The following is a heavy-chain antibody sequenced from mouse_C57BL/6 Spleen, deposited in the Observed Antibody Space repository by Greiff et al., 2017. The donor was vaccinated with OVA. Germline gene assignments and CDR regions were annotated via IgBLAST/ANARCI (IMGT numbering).Heavy chain of an antibody. CDR2: IWSGGST. Sequence: QVQLQQSGPGLVQPSQSLSITCTVSGFSLTSYGVHWVRQSPGKGLEWLGVIWSGGSTDYNAAFISRLSISKDNSKSQIFFKMNSLQADDTAIYYCDRTGDYDYPWFAYWGKGTLVTVSA. V-gene: IGHV2-2*01. CDR3: DRTGDYDYPWFAY. D-gene: IGHD2-4*01. CDR1: GFSLTSYG. J-gene: IGHJ3*01.